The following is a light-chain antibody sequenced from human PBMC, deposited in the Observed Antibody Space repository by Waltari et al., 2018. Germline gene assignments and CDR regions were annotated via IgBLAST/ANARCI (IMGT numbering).Light chain of an antibody. CDR3: QHYVRLPAT. V-gene: IGKV3-20*01. CDR1: QSVGRS. CDR2: GAS. Sequence: EIVLTQSLGTLSLSPGERATLACRASQSVGRSLAWYQQKPGRAPRLLIFGASSRATGIPDRFSGSGSGTDFSLTISRLEPEDFAVYYCQHYVRLPATFGQGTKVEIK. J-gene: IGKJ1*01.